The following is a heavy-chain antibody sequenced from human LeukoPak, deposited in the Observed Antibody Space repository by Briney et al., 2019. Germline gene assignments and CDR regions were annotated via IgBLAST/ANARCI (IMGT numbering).Heavy chain of an antibody. CDR1: GGSFSSYY. V-gene: IGHV4-59*08. J-gene: IGHJ4*02. Sequence: TETLSLTCTVSGGSFSSYYWSWVRQPPGKGLISIGYIFYSGDTYYNPSLKSRVTISVDTSKKQFSLKLSSVTAADTAVYYCARAARAIGGYYDSSGYYYYFDYWGQGTLVTVSS. CDR2: IFYSGDT. D-gene: IGHD3-22*01. CDR3: ARAARAIGGYYDSSGYYYYFDY.